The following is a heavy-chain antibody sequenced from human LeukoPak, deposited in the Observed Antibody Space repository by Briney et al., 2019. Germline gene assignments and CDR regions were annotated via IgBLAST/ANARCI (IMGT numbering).Heavy chain of an antibody. J-gene: IGHJ4*02. V-gene: IGHV3-23*01. Sequence: PRGSLRLSCAASGFTFSSYAMSWVRQAPARGLEWVSSLRGDGETFYGDSVKGRFTLSRDETRNTVYLQMNNLRVEDTAVYFCAKASWVSSADAVLWGQGTVVTVSS. CDR3: AKASWVSSADAVL. D-gene: IGHD3-3*01. CDR2: LRGDGET. CDR1: GFTFSSYA.